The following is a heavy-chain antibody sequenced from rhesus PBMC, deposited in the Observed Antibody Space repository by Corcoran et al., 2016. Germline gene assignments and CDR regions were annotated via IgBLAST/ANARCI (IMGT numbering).Heavy chain of an antibody. CDR2: INTGGGST. J-gene: IGHJ4*01. CDR1: GFTFGSYY. Sequence: EVQLVESGGGLVQPGGSLRLSCTGSGFTFGSYYMYWVRQAPGMGLDWVSAINTGGGSTWDTDSVKGRFTISKENAKNTLYLQMDSLRAEDTAVYYCARESEAAGYFDYWGQGVLVTVSS. CDR3: ARESEAAGYFDY. V-gene: IGHV3-8*01. D-gene: IGHD6-31*01.